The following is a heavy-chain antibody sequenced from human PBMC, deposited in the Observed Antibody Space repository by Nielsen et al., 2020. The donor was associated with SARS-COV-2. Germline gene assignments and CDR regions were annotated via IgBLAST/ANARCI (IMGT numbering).Heavy chain of an antibody. CDR3: AVGTEQPFDY. CDR1: GYSFSIKR. CDR2: IYPGASHT. V-gene: IGHV5-51*01. Sequence: GESLKISCKASGYSFSIKRIGWVRQMPGKGLEWMGNIYPGASHTTYRQSFQGQVTISADTSISTAYLQWDSLKASDTAMYYCAVGTEQPFDYWGQGTLVTVSS. J-gene: IGHJ4*02. D-gene: IGHD1/OR15-1a*01.